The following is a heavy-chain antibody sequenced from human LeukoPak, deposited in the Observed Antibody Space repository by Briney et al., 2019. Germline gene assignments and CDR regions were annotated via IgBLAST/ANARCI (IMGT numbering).Heavy chain of an antibody. V-gene: IGHV4-34*01. CDR3: AREAGGQQLVYAFDI. J-gene: IGHJ3*02. D-gene: IGHD6-13*01. Sequence: SETLSLTCAVYGGSFSGHYWTWIRQPPGQGLEWIGEINHSGSTNYNPSLKSRVAISVDTSKNQFSLKLSSVTAADTAVYSCAREAGGQQLVYAFDIWGQGKMVTVSS. CDR1: GGSFSGHY. CDR2: INHSGST.